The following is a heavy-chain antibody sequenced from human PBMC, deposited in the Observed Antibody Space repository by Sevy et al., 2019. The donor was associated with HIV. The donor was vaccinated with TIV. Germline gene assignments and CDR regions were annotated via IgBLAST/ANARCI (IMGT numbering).Heavy chain of an antibody. D-gene: IGHD5-12*01. CDR1: GYTFIGQY. CDR2: INPNTGGT. J-gene: IGHJ4*02. CDR3: ARGGFVYDYYLHS. Sequence: ASVKVSCKASGYTFIGQYVHWVRQAPGQGLEWMGWINPNTGGTRYGKKFQGRVTLARDTSISTAYMDLTRLTSDDTGVYYCARGGFVYDYYLHSWGQGTLVTVSS. V-gene: IGHV1-2*02.